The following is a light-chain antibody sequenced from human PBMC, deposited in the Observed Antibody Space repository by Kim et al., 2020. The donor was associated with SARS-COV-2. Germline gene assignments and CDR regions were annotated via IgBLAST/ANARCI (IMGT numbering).Light chain of an antibody. Sequence: SYELTQPPSVSVSPGQTASITCSGDKLGHKYTSWYQQKPGQSPLLVIYQTAKRPSGIPERFSGSNSGSTATLTISGTQEMDEADYYCQAWDSNSYYVFGSGTKVTVL. CDR1: KLGHKY. CDR2: QTA. CDR3: QAWDSNSYYV. J-gene: IGLJ1*01. V-gene: IGLV3-1*01.